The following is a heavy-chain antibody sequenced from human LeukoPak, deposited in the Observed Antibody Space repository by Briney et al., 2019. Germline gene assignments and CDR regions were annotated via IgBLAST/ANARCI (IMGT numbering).Heavy chain of an antibody. D-gene: IGHD3-16*01. CDR2: ISPSSSYI. Sequence: GGSLRLSCAASGFTFSSFKMTWVRQSPGKGLEWVASISPSSSYIFYADSLKGRVTVSRDNGKSSVFLQMSSLRVEDTAVYYCARDLTGGEYFDSWGQGTLVSVSS. CDR3: ARDLTGGEYFDS. CDR1: GFTFSSFK. J-gene: IGHJ4*02. V-gene: IGHV3-21*01.